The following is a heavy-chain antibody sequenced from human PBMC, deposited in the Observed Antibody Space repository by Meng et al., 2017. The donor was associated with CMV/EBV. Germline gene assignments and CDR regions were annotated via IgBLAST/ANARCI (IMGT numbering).Heavy chain of an antibody. CDR3: ARETTGSAYGDYDDAFDI. CDR1: GDRVSSNSAA. CDR2: TYYMSKCYN. D-gene: IGHD4-17*01. Sequence: SFPISGDRVSSNSAAWNWIRQSPSRGLAWLGRTYYMSKCYNDYAVSVKSRITINPDTSKNQFSLQLNSVTPEDTAVYYCARETTGSAYGDYDDAFDIWGQGTMVTVSS. V-gene: IGHV6-1*01. J-gene: IGHJ3*02.